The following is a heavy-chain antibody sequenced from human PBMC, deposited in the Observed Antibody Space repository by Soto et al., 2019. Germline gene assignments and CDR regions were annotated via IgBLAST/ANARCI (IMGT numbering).Heavy chain of an antibody. CDR3: ARTYCGGDCSWAYFQH. Sequence: EVQLVESGGGLIQPGGSLRLSCAASGFTVSSNYMSWVRQAPGKGLEWVSVIYSGGSTYYADSVKGQFTISRDNSKTTVYLQMNSLRAEDTAVYYCARTYCGGDCSWAYFQHWGQGTLVTVSS. J-gene: IGHJ1*01. V-gene: IGHV3-53*01. D-gene: IGHD2-21*02. CDR1: GFTVSSNY. CDR2: IYSGGST.